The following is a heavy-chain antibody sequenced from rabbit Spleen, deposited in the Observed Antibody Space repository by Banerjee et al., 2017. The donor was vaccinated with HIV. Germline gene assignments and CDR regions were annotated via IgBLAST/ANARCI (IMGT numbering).Heavy chain of an antibody. CDR1: GFSFSSNYC. CDR3: AKTAGYPDYGYGYFNL. CDR2: IYTGSSGST. J-gene: IGHJ4*01. D-gene: IGHD7-1*01. V-gene: IGHV1S40*01. Sequence: QSLEESGGDLVKPGASLTLTCTASGFSFSSNYCICWVRQAPGKGLEWIACIYTGSSGSTYYASWAKGRFTISKTSSTTVTLQMTSLTAADTATYFCAKTAGYPDYGYGYFNLWGPGTLVTVS.